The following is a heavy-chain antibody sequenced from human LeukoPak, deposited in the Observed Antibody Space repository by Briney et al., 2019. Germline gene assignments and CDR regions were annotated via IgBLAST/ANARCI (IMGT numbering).Heavy chain of an antibody. CDR3: ARDFHYYDSSGYYYRFDYFDY. Sequence: ASVKVSCKASGYTFTSYYMHWVRQAPGQGLEWMGWINPNSGGTNYAQKFQGRVTMTRDTSISTAYMELSRLRSDDTAVYYCARDFHYYDSSGYYYRFDYFDYWGQGTLVTVSS. J-gene: IGHJ4*02. CDR2: INPNSGGT. CDR1: GYTFTSYY. D-gene: IGHD3-22*01. V-gene: IGHV1-2*02.